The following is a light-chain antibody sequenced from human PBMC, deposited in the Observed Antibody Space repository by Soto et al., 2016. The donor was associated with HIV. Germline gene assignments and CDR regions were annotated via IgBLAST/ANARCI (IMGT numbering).Light chain of an antibody. CDR3: DSRDSSGNHLI. J-gene: IGLJ2*01. CDR1: SLRSYY. CDR2: GKN. V-gene: IGLV3-19*01. Sequence: SSELTQDPAVSVALGQIVRITCQGDSLRSYYGSWYQQKPGQAPVLVIYGKNSRPSGIPDRFSGSTSGNTASLTITGAQAEDEADYYCDSRDSSGNHLIFGGGTKLTVL.